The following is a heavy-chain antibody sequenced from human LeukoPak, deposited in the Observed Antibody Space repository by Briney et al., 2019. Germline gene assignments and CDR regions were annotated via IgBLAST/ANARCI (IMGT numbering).Heavy chain of an antibody. CDR3: ARAKGPTTVTPIDY. CDR1: GFTFSSYA. J-gene: IGHJ4*02. D-gene: IGHD4-17*01. CDR2: ISYDGSNK. Sequence: PGGSLRLSCAASGFTFSSYAMHWVRQAPGKGLEWVAVISYDGSNKYYADSVKGRFTISRDNSKNTLYLQMNGLRAEDTAVYYCARAKGPTTVTPIDYWGQGTLVTVS. V-gene: IGHV3-30*04.